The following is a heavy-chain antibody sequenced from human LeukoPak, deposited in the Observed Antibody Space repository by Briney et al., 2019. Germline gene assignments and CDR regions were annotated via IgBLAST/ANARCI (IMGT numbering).Heavy chain of an antibody. J-gene: IGHJ4*02. CDR2: INPNTGAT. V-gene: IGHV1-2*02. CDR1: GYTFTAYY. D-gene: IGHD1-20*01. Sequence: ASVKVSCKASGYTFTAYYIHWVRLAPGQGLEWMGWINPNTGATKYAQKFQGGVTMTRDTTLRTAYMEMSRLRSDDTAIYYCARDEGITGRFDYWGQGTLVAVSS. CDR3: ARDEGITGRFDY.